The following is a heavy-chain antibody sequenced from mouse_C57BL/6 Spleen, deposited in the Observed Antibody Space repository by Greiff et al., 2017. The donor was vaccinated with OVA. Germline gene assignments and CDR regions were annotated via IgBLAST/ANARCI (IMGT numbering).Heavy chain of an antibody. J-gene: IGHJ2*01. Sequence: QVQLKESGPELVKPGASVKISCKASGYAFSSSWMNWVKQRPGKGLEWIGRIYPGDGDTNYNGKFKGKATLTADKSSSTAYMQLSSLTSEDSAVYFCARTDFDYWGQGTTLTVSS. CDR2: IYPGDGDT. CDR3: ARTDFDY. CDR1: GYAFSSSW. V-gene: IGHV1-82*01.